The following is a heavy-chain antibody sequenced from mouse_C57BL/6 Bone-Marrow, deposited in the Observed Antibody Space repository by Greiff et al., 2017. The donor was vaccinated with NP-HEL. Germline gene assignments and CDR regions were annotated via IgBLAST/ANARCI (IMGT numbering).Heavy chain of an antibody. CDR1: GYAFTNYL. J-gene: IGHJ2*01. CDR3: ARGLLRFFPYFDY. V-gene: IGHV1-54*01. CDR2: INPGSGGT. D-gene: IGHD1-1*01. Sequence: VQLVESGAELVRPGASVKVSCKASGYAFTNYLIEWVKQRPGQGLEWIGVINPGSGGTNYNEKFKGKATLTADKSSSTAYMQLSSLTSEDSAVYFCARGLLRFFPYFDYWGQGTTLTVSS.